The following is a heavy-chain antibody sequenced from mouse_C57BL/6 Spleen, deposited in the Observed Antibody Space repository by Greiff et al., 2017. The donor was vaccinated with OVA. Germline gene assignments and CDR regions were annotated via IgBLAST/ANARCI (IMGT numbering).Heavy chain of an antibody. CDR1: GYAFTRYG. J-gene: IGHJ4*01. D-gene: IGHD1-3*01. CDR3: AREGGSSPYYYAMDY. V-gene: IGHV1-82*01. CDR2: ISPGDGDT. Sequence: VQLQQSGPELVKPGASVKISCKASGYAFTRYGMNWVKQRPGKGLEWIGRISPGDGDTNYNGKFKGKATLTADKSSSTAYMQLSSLTSEDSTVYFCAREGGSSPYYYAMDYWGQGTSVTVSS.